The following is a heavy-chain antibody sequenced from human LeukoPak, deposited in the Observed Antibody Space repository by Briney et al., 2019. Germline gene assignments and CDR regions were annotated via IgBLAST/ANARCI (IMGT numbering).Heavy chain of an antibody. J-gene: IGHJ4*02. CDR2: IYYSGST. V-gene: IGHV4-59*01. CDR1: GGSISSYY. Sequence: SETLSLTCTVSGGSISSYYWSWIRQPPGKGLEWIGYIYYSGSTNYNPSLKSRVTISVDTSKNQFSLKLSSVTAADTAVYYCARAYRIAAAGTIDYWGQGTLVTVSS. D-gene: IGHD6-13*01. CDR3: ARAYRIAAAGTIDY.